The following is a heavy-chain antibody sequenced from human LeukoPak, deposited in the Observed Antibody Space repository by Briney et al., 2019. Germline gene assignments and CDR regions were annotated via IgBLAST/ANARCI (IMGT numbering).Heavy chain of an antibody. CDR3: AREATYYYDSSGYYYGDWFDP. Sequence: SETLSLTCTVSGGSISSYYWIWIRQPPGKGLEEIGYNYYSGSANYDPSLKSRITLSLDTRQNQFSLKLSSVTAAAAAVYYCAREATYYYDSSGYYYGDWFDPWGQGTLVTVSS. D-gene: IGHD3-22*01. J-gene: IGHJ5*02. CDR1: GGSISSYY. CDR2: NYYSGSA. V-gene: IGHV4-59*13.